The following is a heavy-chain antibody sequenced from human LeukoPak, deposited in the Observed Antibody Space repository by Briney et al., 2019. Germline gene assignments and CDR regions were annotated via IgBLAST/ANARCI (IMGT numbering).Heavy chain of an antibody. CDR2: IYNSGNT. D-gene: IGHD3-16*01. Sequence: PSETLSLTCTVSAGSVSSGDYYWSWIRQPPGKGLEWIGYIYNSGNTKYNPSLKSRVTMSVDTSKNQFSLKLSSVTAADTAVYYCARKTSRSSAYTTWGQGTLVTVSS. CDR1: AGSVSSGDYY. V-gene: IGHV4-61*08. CDR3: ARKTSRSSAYTT. J-gene: IGHJ5*02.